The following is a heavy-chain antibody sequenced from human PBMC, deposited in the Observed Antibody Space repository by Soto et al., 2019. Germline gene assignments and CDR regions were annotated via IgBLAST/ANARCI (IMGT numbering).Heavy chain of an antibody. CDR2: IDPSDSYT. CDR3: ARTSMQILRYSYGLGGTDV. D-gene: IGHD5-18*01. V-gene: IGHV5-10-1*01. Sequence: EVQLVQSGAEVKKPGESLRISCKGSGYSFTSYWISWVRQMPGKGLEWMGRIDPSDSYTNYSPSFQGHVTISADKSISTAYLQWRSLKASDTAMSYCARTSMQILRYSYGLGGTDVWGQGTTVTVSS. J-gene: IGHJ6*02. CDR1: GYSFTSYW.